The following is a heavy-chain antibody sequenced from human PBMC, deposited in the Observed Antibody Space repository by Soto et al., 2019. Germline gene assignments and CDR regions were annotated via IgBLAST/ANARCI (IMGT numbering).Heavy chain of an antibody. D-gene: IGHD5-18*01. CDR2: IDPSDSYT. CDR3: ARTSMQSRGYTYGHGGMDV. V-gene: IGHV5-10-1*01. CDR1: GYSFTSYW. Sequence: PGESLKISCKGSGYSFTSYWINWVRQMPGKGLEWMGRIDPSDSYTNYSPSFQGLVTISADKSISTAYLQWSSLKASDTAIYYCARTSMQSRGYTYGHGGMDVWGQGTTVTVSS. J-gene: IGHJ6*02.